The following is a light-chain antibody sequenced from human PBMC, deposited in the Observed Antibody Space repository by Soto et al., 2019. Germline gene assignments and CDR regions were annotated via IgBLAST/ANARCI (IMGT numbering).Light chain of an antibody. V-gene: IGKV3-11*01. CDR2: DTS. CDR3: QQRSNWPVT. CDR1: QSVRNY. Sequence: EIVLTQSPATLSLSPGERATLSCRASQSVRNYLAWYQQKPGQAPRLLIYDTSSRAIGIPARFSGSGSGTDFTLTISSLEPEDFAVYHCQQRSNWPVTFGQGTRLEIK. J-gene: IGKJ5*01.